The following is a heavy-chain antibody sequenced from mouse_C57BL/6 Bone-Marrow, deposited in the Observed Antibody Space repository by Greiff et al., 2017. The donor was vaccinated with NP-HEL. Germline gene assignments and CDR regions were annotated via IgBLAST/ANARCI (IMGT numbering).Heavy chain of an antibody. CDR1: GFSLTSYG. CDR3: AKHLCGSRDFGFAY. D-gene: IGHD1-1*01. J-gene: IGHJ3*01. V-gene: IGHV2-3*01. CDR2: IWGDGGT. Sequence: QVQLQQSGPGLVAPSQSLSITCTVSGFSLTSYGVSWVRQPPGKGLEWLGVIWGDGGTNYHSALISRLSISKDNSKSQVFLKLNSLQTDDTATYYCAKHLCGSRDFGFAYWGQGTLVTVSA.